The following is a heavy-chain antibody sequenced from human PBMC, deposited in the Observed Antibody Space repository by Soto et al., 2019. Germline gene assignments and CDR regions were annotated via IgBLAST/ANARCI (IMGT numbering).Heavy chain of an antibody. J-gene: IGHJ4*02. Sequence: QVQLQESGPGLVKPSETLSLTCTVSGGSVSSGNYYWTWIRQPPGKGLEWLGYIHDSGITNYNPSLKSRVTLLVDTSKNHFSLNLSSVTAADTAVYYCARDRGSAIDFWGQGTLVTVSS. CDR2: IHDSGIT. V-gene: IGHV4-61*03. CDR1: GGSVSSGNYY. D-gene: IGHD3-16*01. CDR3: ARDRGSAIDF.